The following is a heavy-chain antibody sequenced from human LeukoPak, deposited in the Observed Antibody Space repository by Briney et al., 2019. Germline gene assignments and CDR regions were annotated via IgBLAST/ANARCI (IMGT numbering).Heavy chain of an antibody. CDR1: GGSISSGGYS. CDR2: IYHSGST. CDR3: AREGIAAAGGFDP. Sequence: SQTLSLTCAVSGGSISSGGYSWSWIRQPPGKGLEWIGYIYHSGSTYYNPSLKSRVTISVDRSKNQFSLKLSSVTAADTAVYYCAREGIAAAGGFDPWGQGTLVTVSS. J-gene: IGHJ5*02. V-gene: IGHV4-30-2*01. D-gene: IGHD6-13*01.